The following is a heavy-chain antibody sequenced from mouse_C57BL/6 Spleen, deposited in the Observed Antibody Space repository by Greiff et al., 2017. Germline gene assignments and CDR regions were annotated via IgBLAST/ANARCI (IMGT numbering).Heavy chain of an antibody. CDR2: IRLKSDNYAT. J-gene: IGHJ4*01. CDR1: GFTFSNYW. V-gene: IGHV6-3*01. CDR3: TGSYYYGSSYRYYYAMDY. D-gene: IGHD1-1*01. Sequence: EVKLVESGGGLVQPGGSMKLSCVASGFTFSNYWMNWVRQSPEKGLEWVAQIRLKSDNYATHYAESVKGRFTISRDDSKSSVYLQMNNLRAEDTGIYYCTGSYYYGSSYRYYYAMDYWGQGTSVTVSS.